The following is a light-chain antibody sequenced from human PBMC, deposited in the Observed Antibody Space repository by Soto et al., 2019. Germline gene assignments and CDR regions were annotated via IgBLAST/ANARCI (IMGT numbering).Light chain of an antibody. CDR3: SSYAGTSSPLYV. J-gene: IGLJ1*01. CDR2: EVS. CDR1: SSDVGRYNY. V-gene: IGLV2-14*01. Sequence: QSALTQPASMSGSPGQSITISCTGSSSDVGRYNYVSWYQQHPGKAPKLVISEVSNRPSGVSDRFSGSKSGNTASLTISGLQSEDEADYYCSSYAGTSSPLYVFGTGTTLTVL.